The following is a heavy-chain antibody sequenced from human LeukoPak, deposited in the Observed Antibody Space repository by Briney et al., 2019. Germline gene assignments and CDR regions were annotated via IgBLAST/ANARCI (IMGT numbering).Heavy chain of an antibody. J-gene: IGHJ5*02. CDR3: AKAEWFDP. CDR2: ISDSGGST. V-gene: IGHV3-23*01. CDR1: GFTFSSYA. Sequence: PGGSLRLSCAASGFTFSSYAVSWVRQAPGKGLAWVSAISDSGGSTQYADSVKGRFTISRDNSKNTLYLQMNSLTTEDTAIYYCAKAEWFDPWGQGTLVTVSS.